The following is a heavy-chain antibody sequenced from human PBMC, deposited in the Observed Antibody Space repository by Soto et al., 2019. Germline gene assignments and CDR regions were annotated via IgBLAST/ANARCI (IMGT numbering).Heavy chain of an antibody. CDR3: ARAGMVVKRVNWFDP. V-gene: IGHV4-31*03. CDR1: GGSISSGGYY. D-gene: IGHD2-21*01. Sequence: QVQLQESGPGLVKPSQTLSLTCTVSGGSISSGGYYWSWIRQHPGKGLEWIGYIYYSGSTYYNPSLKSRVTILVDTSKNQFSLKLSSVTAADSAVYYCARAGMVVKRVNWFDPWGQGTLVTVSS. J-gene: IGHJ5*02. CDR2: IYYSGST.